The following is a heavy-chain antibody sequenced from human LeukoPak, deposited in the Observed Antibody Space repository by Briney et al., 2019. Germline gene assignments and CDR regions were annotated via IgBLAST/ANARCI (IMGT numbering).Heavy chain of an antibody. Sequence: GGSLRLSCAASGFTFTAYGMQWVRQAPGKGLEWVAFVRYNGNDKYYADSVKGRFTISRDNSKNTVDLQMDSLRAEDTAVYYCAREQRSWGIDYWGQGTLVTVSS. V-gene: IGHV3-30*02. CDR1: GFTFTAYG. CDR2: VRYNGNDK. J-gene: IGHJ4*02. D-gene: IGHD3-10*01. CDR3: AREQRSWGIDY.